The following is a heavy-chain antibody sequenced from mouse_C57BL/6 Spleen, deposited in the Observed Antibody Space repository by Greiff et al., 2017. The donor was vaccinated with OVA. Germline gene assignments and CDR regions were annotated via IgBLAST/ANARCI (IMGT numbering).Heavy chain of an antibody. V-gene: IGHV1-72*01. D-gene: IGHD1-1*01. Sequence: QVQLQQPGAELVKPGASVKLSCKASGYTFTSYWMHWVQQRPGRGLEWIGRIDPNSGGTKYNEKFKSKATLTVDKPSSTAYMQLSSLTSEDAAVYYWARAVTTVVSTFDYWGQGTTRTVSS. CDR1: GYTFTSYW. CDR3: ARAVTTVVSTFDY. J-gene: IGHJ2*01. CDR2: IDPNSGGT.